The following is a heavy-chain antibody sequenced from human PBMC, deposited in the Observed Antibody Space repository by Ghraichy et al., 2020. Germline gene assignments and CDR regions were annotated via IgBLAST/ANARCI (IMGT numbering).Heavy chain of an antibody. V-gene: IGHV3-48*01. CDR2: ITSRSNSI. CDR3: ARGLTPYYGSGIGGTSPFDY. Sequence: LSLTCAASGFTFSSYSMNWVRQAPGKGLEWVAYITSRSNSIYYADSVKGRFTISRDNAKNSLFLQMKSLRAEDTAVYYCARGLTPYYGSGIGGTSPFDYWGQGTLVTVSS. J-gene: IGHJ4*02. D-gene: IGHD3-10*01. CDR1: GFTFSSYS.